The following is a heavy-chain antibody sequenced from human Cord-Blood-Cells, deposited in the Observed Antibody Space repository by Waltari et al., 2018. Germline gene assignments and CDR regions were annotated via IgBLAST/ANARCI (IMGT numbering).Heavy chain of an antibody. CDR3: ARHPPGGSYYFDY. V-gene: IGHV4-59*08. CDR2: IYYSGST. D-gene: IGHD1-26*01. J-gene: IGHJ4*02. CDR1: GGSISSYY. Sequence: QVQLQESGPGLVKPSETLSLTCTVSGGSISSYYWSWIRQPPGKGLEWIGYIYYSGSTNYNPSPHSRVTISVDTSKNQFSLKLSSVTAADTAVYYCARHPPGGSYYFDYWGQGTLVTVSS.